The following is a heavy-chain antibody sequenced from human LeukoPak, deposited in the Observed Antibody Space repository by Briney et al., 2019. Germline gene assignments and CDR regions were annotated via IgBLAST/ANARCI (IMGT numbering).Heavy chain of an antibody. CDR2: MNQDGSRK. D-gene: IGHD3-10*01. Sequence: GGSLRLSCVASGFTFSSSWVSWVGQGPGKGPEWVANMNQDGSRKYYVDSVKGRFTISRDNAKNSLFLQMNGLRDEDTAVYYCTRDSQGSGTYSTDQWGQGTLVTVSS. V-gene: IGHV3-7*01. CDR1: GFTFSSSW. J-gene: IGHJ4*02. CDR3: TRDSQGSGTYSTDQ.